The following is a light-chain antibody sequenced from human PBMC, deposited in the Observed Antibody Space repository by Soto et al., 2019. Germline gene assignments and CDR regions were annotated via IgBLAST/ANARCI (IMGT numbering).Light chain of an antibody. CDR2: DES. J-gene: IGKJ1*01. V-gene: IGKV3-11*01. CDR1: QSVSSY. Sequence: DIVLTQSPATLSLSPGESATLSCRASQSVSSYLAWYQQKTGQAPRILIYDESNRATGIPDRLSGSGSGTDLNLTISTLQSEDFAVYYCQKYNNWPWTCGQGTKVDIK. CDR3: QKYNNWPWT.